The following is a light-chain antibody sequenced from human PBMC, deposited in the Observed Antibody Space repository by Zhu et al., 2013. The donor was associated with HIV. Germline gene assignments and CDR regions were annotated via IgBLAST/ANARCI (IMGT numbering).Light chain of an antibody. CDR3: QQYGSSPYT. V-gene: IGKV3-20*01. J-gene: IGKJ2*01. CDR1: QRVSSRY. Sequence: EIVLTQSPGTLSLSPGERATVSCRATQRVSSRYLAWYQQKPGQAPRLLIYDGSFRATGIPDRFRGSGSGTDFTLTITKLEPEDFAVYYCQQYGSSPYTFGQGTTLEI. CDR2: DGS.